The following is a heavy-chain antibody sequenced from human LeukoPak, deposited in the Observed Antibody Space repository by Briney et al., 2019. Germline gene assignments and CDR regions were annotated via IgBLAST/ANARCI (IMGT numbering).Heavy chain of an antibody. D-gene: IGHD2-2*01. CDR3: AKGVDQLLLAARGNDAFDI. J-gene: IGHJ3*02. CDR2: ITGSGGST. Sequence: HSGGSLRLSCAASGFTVSSNYMSWVRQAPGKGLEWVSAITGSGGSTYYADSVKGRFTISRDNSKNTLYLQMNSLGAEDTAVYYCAKGVDQLLLAARGNDAFDIWGQGTMVTVSS. CDR1: GFTVSSNY. V-gene: IGHV3-23*01.